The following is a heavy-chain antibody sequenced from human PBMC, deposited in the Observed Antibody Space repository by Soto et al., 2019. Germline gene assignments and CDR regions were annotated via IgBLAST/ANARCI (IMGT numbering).Heavy chain of an antibody. Sequence: GGSLRLSCAASGFTFDDYAMHWVRQAPGKGLESVSLISWDGGSTYYADSVKGRFTISRDNSKKSLYLQMNSLRAEDTAVYYCAKDQYCSGGSCYHADDYWGQGTLVTVSS. D-gene: IGHD2-15*01. CDR3: AKDQYCSGGSCYHADDY. V-gene: IGHV3-43D*04. CDR1: GFTFDDYA. J-gene: IGHJ4*02. CDR2: ISWDGGST.